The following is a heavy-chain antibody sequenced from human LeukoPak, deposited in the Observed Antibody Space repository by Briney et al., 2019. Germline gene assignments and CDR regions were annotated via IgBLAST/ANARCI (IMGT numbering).Heavy chain of an antibody. CDR3: ARGGHFDWLLSWFDL. D-gene: IGHD3-9*01. V-gene: IGHV3-66*01. CDR1: GFTVNSNY. J-gene: IGHJ5*02. Sequence: GGSLRLSCAASGFTVNSNYMSWVRQAPGKGLQWVSVIYSGGRTYYADSVKGRFTISRDNSKNPLYLQMNSLTAADPAVYYCARGGHFDWLLSWFDLWGQGTLVSVTS. CDR2: IYSGGRT.